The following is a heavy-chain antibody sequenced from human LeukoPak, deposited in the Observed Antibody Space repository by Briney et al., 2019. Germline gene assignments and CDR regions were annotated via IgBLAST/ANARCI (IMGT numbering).Heavy chain of an antibody. CDR3: AREHLTAIATDY. D-gene: IGHD2-21*02. V-gene: IGHV4-4*07. Sequence: SETLSLTCTVSGGSISGYYWGCFRQAAGKGLEWIGRIYSTGSSNYNPSLKSRLTMSIDTSRNQFSLKLSSVTAADTAIYYCAREHLTAIATDYWGQGTLVTVSS. J-gene: IGHJ4*02. CDR1: GGSISGYY. CDR2: IYSTGSS.